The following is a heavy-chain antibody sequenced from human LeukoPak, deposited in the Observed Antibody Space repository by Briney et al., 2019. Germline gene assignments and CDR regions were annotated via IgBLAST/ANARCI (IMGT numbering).Heavy chain of an antibody. J-gene: IGHJ4*02. Sequence: GGSLRLSCAASGFTFSSYAMSWVRQAPGKGLEWVSAISGSGGSTYYADSVKGRFTISRDNSKNTLYLQMNSLRAEDTAVYYCAKVPYYDFWSGYYTKPYFDYWGQGTLVTVSS. D-gene: IGHD3-3*01. CDR2: ISGSGGST. CDR3: AKVPYYDFWSGYYTKPYFDY. V-gene: IGHV3-23*01. CDR1: GFTFSSYA.